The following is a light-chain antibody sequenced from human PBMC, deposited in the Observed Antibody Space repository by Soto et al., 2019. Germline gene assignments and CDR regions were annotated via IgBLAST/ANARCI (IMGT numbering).Light chain of an antibody. J-gene: IGKJ1*01. CDR1: QSVSSSY. V-gene: IGKV3-20*01. CDR3: QQYGSSPRT. CDR2: GAS. Sequence: EIVLTQSPGTLSLSPGERATLSCRARQSVSSSYLAWYQQKPGQAPRLLIYGASIRDTGIPDRFSGSGSGTDFTLSISGLEPEDFAVYYCQQYGSSPRTFGQGTTGEF.